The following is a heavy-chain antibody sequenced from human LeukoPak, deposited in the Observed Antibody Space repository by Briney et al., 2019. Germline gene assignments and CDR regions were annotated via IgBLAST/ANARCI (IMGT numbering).Heavy chain of an antibody. Sequence: PSETLSLTCTVSGGSISIYYWNWIRQPPGKGLEWIGYIYNSGSSTNYNPSLKSRVTISVDTSKNQFSLRLSSVTAADTAVYFCMRDRELTYWGQGTLVTVSS. D-gene: IGHD3-10*01. V-gene: IGHV4-59*01. CDR1: GGSISIYY. CDR3: MRDRELTY. CDR2: IYNSGSST. J-gene: IGHJ4*02.